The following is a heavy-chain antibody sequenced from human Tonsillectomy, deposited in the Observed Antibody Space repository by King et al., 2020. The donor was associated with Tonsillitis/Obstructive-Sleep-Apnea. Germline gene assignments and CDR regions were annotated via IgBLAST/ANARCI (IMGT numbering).Heavy chain of an antibody. CDR2: ISSSGSIV. CDR1: GFTFSDYY. D-gene: IGHD2-8*01. J-gene: IGHJ4*02. V-gene: IGHV3-11*01. Sequence: VQLVESGGGLVKPGGSLRLSCAASGFTFSDYYMTWIRQAPGKGLEWVSYISSSGSIVNYADSVKGRFTISRDNAKNSLYLQMSSLRAEDTAVYFCARGGTHGEWLDYWGQGTLVTVSS. CDR3: ARGGTHGEWLDY.